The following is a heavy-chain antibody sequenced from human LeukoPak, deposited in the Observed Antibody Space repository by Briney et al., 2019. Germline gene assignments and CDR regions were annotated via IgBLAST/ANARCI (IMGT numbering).Heavy chain of an antibody. V-gene: IGHV3-53*01. Sequence: GGSLRLSCAASGFTVSSNYMSWVRQAPGKGLEWVSVIYSGGSTYYADSVKGRFTISRDNSKNTLYLQMNSLRAEDTAVYYCASKLWFGDRYFDYWGQGTLVTVSS. CDR1: GFTVSSNY. CDR2: IYSGGST. D-gene: IGHD3-10*01. J-gene: IGHJ4*02. CDR3: ASKLWFGDRYFDY.